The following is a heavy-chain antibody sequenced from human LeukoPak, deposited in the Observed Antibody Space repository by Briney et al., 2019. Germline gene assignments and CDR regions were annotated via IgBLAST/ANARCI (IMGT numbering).Heavy chain of an antibody. CDR1: GFTVSNSY. CDR3: AKGDITMIPD. D-gene: IGHD3-22*01. Sequence: GGSLRLSCAASGFTVSNSYMSWARQAPGKGLEWVSVIYSGGSTYYADSVKGRFTISRDNSKNTLYLQMNSLRAEDTAVYYCAKGDITMIPDWGQGTLSPSPQ. J-gene: IGHJ4*02. CDR2: IYSGGST. V-gene: IGHV3-53*01.